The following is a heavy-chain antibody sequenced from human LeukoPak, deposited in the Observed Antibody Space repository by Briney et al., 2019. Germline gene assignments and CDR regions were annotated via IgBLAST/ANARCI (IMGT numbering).Heavy chain of an antibody. Sequence: PGRSLRLSCAASGFTFSSYAMHWVRQAPGKGLEWVSAISGSGGSTYYADSVKGRFTISRDNSKNTLYLQMNSLRAEDTAVYYCAKAHRIAAVGFRHYYYYYGMDVWGQGTTVTVSS. J-gene: IGHJ6*02. V-gene: IGHV3-23*01. D-gene: IGHD6-13*01. CDR1: GFTFSSYA. CDR2: ISGSGGST. CDR3: AKAHRIAAVGFRHYYYYYGMDV.